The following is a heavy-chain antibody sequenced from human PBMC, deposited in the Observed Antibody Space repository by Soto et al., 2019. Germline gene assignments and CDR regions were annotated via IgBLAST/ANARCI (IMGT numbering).Heavy chain of an antibody. D-gene: IGHD3-22*01. CDR2: IYYSGST. V-gene: IGHV4-59*01. J-gene: IGHJ6*04. Sequence: SETLYLTRTVSCGSIIYYYWSWIRQPPWQGLEWIGNIYYSGSTNYNPSLKSRVTISVGTSKNQFSLKLTTVTAADTAVYYCARSPNSGYSYGDVGGVAMDVWGKGTTVTVS. CDR3: ARSPNSGYSYGDVGGVAMDV. CDR1: CGSIIYYY.